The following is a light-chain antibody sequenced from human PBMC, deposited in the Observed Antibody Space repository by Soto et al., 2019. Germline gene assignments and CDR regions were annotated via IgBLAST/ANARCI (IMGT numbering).Light chain of an antibody. CDR1: SSNIGAGYG. CDR2: GNS. J-gene: IGLJ1*01. CDR3: QSYDSSLSAPYV. V-gene: IGLV1-40*01. Sequence: QSVLTQPPSVSGAPGQRVTISCTGSSSNIGAGYGVYWYQHLPGTAPKLLIYGNSNRPSGVPDRFSGSKSGPSASLAITGLQAEDEAEYYCQSYDSSLSAPYVFGTGTKVTVL.